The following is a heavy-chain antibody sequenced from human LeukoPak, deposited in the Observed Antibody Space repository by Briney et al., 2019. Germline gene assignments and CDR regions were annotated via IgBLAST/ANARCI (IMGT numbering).Heavy chain of an antibody. J-gene: IGHJ5*02. Sequence: GASVKVSCKASGYTFTSCDINWVRQATGQGLEWMGWMNPNSGNTGYAQKFQGRVTITRNTSISTAYMELSSLRSEDTAVYYCARGVRRHSTSCYGFDPWGQGTLVTVSS. D-gene: IGHD2-2*01. V-gene: IGHV1-8*03. CDR2: MNPNSGNT. CDR1: GYTFTSCD. CDR3: ARGVRRHSTSCYGFDP.